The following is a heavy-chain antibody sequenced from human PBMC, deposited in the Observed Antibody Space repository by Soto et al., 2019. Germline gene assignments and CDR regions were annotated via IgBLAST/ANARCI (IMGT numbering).Heavy chain of an antibody. CDR3: AGVLGFGDPLDY. J-gene: IGHJ4*02. D-gene: IGHD3-10*01. Sequence: SETLSLTCTVSGGSISSDAYYWSWMRQHPGQDRVWIGYIYYSRRYYSNPSLKSSVTISVDTNKNQFSLKLSTVTAAATALYYWAGVLGFGDPLDYWGQGTLVTVSS. CDR1: GGSISSDAYY. V-gene: IGHV4-31*03. CDR2: IYYSRRY.